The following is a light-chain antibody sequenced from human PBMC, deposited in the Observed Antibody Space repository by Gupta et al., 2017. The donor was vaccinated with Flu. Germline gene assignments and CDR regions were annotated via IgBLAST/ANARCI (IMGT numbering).Light chain of an antibody. Sequence: QSALTQPAAVSWAPGQSITISCTGTSSDVGVYDYVSWYQQHPGNAPKLMIYEVSNRPAGVANRFSGSKSGNTASLTISGLQAEDEADYYCSSYRSSSTWVFGGGTKLTVL. V-gene: IGLV2-14*01. CDR2: EVS. CDR3: SSYRSSSTWV. J-gene: IGLJ2*01. CDR1: SSDVGVYDY.